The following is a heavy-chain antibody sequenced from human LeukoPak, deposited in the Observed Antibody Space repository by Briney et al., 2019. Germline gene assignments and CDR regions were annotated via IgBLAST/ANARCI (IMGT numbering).Heavy chain of an antibody. D-gene: IGHD6-13*01. CDR2: PYYRFRWYN. CDR3: TRGGAAAGFDF. V-gene: IGHV6-1*01. Sequence: SQTLSLTSAISGDSVSSNSADWNWIRQSPSRGLEWLGRPYYRFRWYNDYAVSVKSRISVTPNTSKNQFSLQLNSLTPEDTAVYYCTRGGAAAGFDFWGQGTLVTVSS. CDR1: GDSVSSNSAD. J-gene: IGHJ4*02.